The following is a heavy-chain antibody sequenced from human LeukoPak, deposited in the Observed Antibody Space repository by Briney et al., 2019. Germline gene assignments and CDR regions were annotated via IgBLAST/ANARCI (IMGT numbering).Heavy chain of an antibody. CDR2: ISSYNGNT. Sequence: GASVKVSCKASGYTFTSYGISWVRQAPGQGLEWMGWISSYNGNTNYAQKFQGRVTMTEDTSTDTAYMELSSLRSEDTAVYYCATTSHGGWELPNWGQGTLVTVSS. CDR1: GYTFTSYG. D-gene: IGHD1-26*01. CDR3: ATTSHGGWELPN. V-gene: IGHV1-18*01. J-gene: IGHJ4*02.